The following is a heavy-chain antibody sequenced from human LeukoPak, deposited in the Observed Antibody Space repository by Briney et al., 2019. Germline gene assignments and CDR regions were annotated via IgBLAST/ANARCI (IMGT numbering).Heavy chain of an antibody. Sequence: GGSLRLSCAASGFTFSSYAMSWVRRAPGKGLEWVSAISGSGGSTYYADSVKGRFTISRDNSKNTLYLQMNSLRAEDTAVYYCAKRAGSSNYRNWFDPWGQGTLVTVSS. D-gene: IGHD4-11*01. CDR1: GFTFSSYA. CDR2: ISGSGGST. J-gene: IGHJ5*02. V-gene: IGHV3-23*01. CDR3: AKRAGSSNYRNWFDP.